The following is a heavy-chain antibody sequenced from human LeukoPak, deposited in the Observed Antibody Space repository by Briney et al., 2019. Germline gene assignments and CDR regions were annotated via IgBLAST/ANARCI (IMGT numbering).Heavy chain of an antibody. V-gene: IGHV4-39*07. CDR2: IYYSGSI. Sequence: SETLSLTCTVSGGSISRSNYYWGWIRQPPGKGLEWIGTIYYSGSISYNPSLKSRVTISVDTSKNQFSLKLSSVTAADTAVYYCARDRRRYCSSTSCYTSKDYMDVWGKGTTVTVSS. CDR1: GGSISRSNYY. D-gene: IGHD2-2*02. CDR3: ARDRRRYCSSTSCYTSKDYMDV. J-gene: IGHJ6*03.